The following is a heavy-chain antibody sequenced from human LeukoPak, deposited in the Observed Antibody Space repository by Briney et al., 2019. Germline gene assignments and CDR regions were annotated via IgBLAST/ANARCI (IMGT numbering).Heavy chain of an antibody. J-gene: IGHJ3*02. CDR3: ARDLRYCSGGSCYFAFDI. Sequence: PSETLSLTCTHSGGSLSSGRYYWRWIRQPPGRGLEWLGYIYYSGSTNYNPSLKSRVTISVDTSKNQFSLKLSSVTAADTAVYYCARDLRYCSGGSCYFAFDIWGQGTMVTVSS. CDR1: GGSLSSGRYY. V-gene: IGHV4-61*01. D-gene: IGHD2-15*01. CDR2: IYYSGST.